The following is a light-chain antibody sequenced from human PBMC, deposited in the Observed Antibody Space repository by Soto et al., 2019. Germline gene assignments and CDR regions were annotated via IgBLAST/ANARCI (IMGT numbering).Light chain of an antibody. Sequence: EIVLTQSPGTLSLSPGERATLSCRASQSVTSTYLAWYQQKPGQAPRLLIYGASNRATGIPDRFTGSGSGTDFPLPISRLEPEDFAVYYCQQYGSSPLTFGGGTKVQIK. CDR2: GAS. CDR3: QQYGSSPLT. CDR1: QSVTSTY. J-gene: IGKJ4*01. V-gene: IGKV3-20*01.